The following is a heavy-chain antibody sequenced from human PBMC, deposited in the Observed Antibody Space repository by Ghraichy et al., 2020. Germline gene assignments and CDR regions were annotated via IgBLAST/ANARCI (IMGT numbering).Heavy chain of an antibody. Sequence: GALRLSCAASGFTFSTYWMHWVRQAPGKGLVWVSRSNSDGSNTDYADSVKGRFTISRDNAKNTLYLQMNSLRVEDTAVYYCARASIEARRVAFDIWGHGTMVTVSS. CDR1: GFTFSTYW. V-gene: IGHV3-74*01. CDR3: ARASIEARRVAFDI. CDR2: SNSDGSNT. D-gene: IGHD6-6*01. J-gene: IGHJ3*02.